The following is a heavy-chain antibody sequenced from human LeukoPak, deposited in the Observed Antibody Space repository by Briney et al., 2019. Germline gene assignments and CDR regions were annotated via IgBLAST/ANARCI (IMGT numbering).Heavy chain of an antibody. J-gene: IGHJ4*02. CDR3: AKGGATDPLYYFDY. D-gene: IGHD1-26*01. CDR2: ISGSGSGT. CDR1: GFTFSSYG. V-gene: IGHV3-23*01. Sequence: GGTLRLSCAASGFTFSSYGMSWVRQAPGKGLEWVSGISGSGSGTYYADSVKGRFTISRDNSKNTLHLQMNSLRAEDTAVYYCAKGGATDPLYYFDYWGQGTLVTVSS.